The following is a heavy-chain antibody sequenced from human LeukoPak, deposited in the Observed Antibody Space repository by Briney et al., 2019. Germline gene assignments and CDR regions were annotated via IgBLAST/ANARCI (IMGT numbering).Heavy chain of an antibody. J-gene: IGHJ5*02. CDR3: ARDDNNNWFDP. Sequence: SETLSLTCAVSGGSISSDNWWSWVRQPPGKGLEWIGEIYHSGSANYNPSLKSRVTISVDTSKNQFSLKLSSVTAADTAVYYCARDDNNNWFDPWGQGTLVTVSS. D-gene: IGHD1-1*01. CDR2: IYHSGSA. V-gene: IGHV4-4*02. CDR1: GGSISSDNW.